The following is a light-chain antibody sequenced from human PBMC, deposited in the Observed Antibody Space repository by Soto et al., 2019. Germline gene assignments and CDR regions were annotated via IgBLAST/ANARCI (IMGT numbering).Light chain of an antibody. CDR2: DAS. CDR1: QSISSW. V-gene: IGKV1-5*01. CDR3: QQYNSYWIT. Sequence: DIQMTQSHSTLSASVGDRVTITCRASQSISSWLAWYQQKPGKAPKLLIYDASSLESGVPSRFSGSGSGTEFTLTISSLQPDDFATYYCQQYNSYWITFGQGTRLENK. J-gene: IGKJ5*01.